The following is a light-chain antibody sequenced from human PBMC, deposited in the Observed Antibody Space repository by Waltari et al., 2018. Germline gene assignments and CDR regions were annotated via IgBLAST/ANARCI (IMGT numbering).Light chain of an antibody. V-gene: IGLV2-11*01. J-gene: IGLJ2*01. CDR1: RSSVCGYDY. CDR3: LVWHSTIDHQGV. CDR2: DVS. Sequence: QSALPQPRSVSGSPGQAVTISCPGTRSSVCGYDYVSWYQQHPGKAPKLLIFDVSKRPSGVPDRFSGSRSGNTASLTISGLQAEDEADYYCLVWHSTIDHQGVFGGGTKLTVL.